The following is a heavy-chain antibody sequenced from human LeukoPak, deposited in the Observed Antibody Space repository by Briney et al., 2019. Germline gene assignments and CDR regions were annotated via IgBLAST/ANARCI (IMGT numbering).Heavy chain of an antibody. CDR3: AREPGLKNPGHYEMDV. Sequence: GASVKVSCKASGYTFTSYGISWVRQAPGQGLEWMGWISAYNGNTNYAQKLQGRVTMTTDTSTSTAYMELRSLRSDDTAVYYCAREPGLKNPGHYEMDVWGQGTTVTVSS. D-gene: IGHD3-16*01. CDR1: GYTFTSYG. CDR2: ISAYNGNT. V-gene: IGHV1-18*01. J-gene: IGHJ6*02.